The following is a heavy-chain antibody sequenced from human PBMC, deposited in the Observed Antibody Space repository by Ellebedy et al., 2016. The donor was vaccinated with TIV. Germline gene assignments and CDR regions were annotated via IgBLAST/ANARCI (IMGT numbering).Heavy chain of an antibody. CDR3: ARVRRESLWFAESQYFFDY. V-gene: IGHV4-34*12. CDR2: VIHTGST. D-gene: IGHD3-10*01. CDR1: GDSMSNYY. J-gene: IGHJ4*02. Sequence: MPSETLSLTCTVSGDSMSNYYWSWIRQPPGKGLEWLGEVIHTGSTNYNPSLKSRVTISVDTSTNQFSLNLSSVTAADTAVYYCARVRRESLWFAESQYFFDYWGQGTLVTVSS.